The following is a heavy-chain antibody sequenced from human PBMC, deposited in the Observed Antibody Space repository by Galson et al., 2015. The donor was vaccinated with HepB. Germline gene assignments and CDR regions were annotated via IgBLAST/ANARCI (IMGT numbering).Heavy chain of an antibody. CDR3: ARVHNPASTVDLIDY. Sequence: SVKVSCKASGNTSTSNYMHWVRQAPGQGLEWMGIINPSGGTNYAQKFQGRVTMTRDTSTSTVYMELSSLRSEDTAVYYCARVHNPASTVDLIDYWGQGTQVTVSS. J-gene: IGHJ4*02. CDR2: INPSGGT. V-gene: IGHV1-46*01. D-gene: IGHD1-1*01. CDR1: GNTSTSNY.